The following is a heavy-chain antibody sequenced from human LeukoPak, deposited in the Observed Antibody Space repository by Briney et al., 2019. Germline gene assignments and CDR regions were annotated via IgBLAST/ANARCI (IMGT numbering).Heavy chain of an antibody. CDR3: ARGWFGFWYNNYGDDNAFDI. CDR1: GGSPSGYF. J-gene: IGHJ3*02. Sequence: SETLSLTCAVDGGSPSGYFWSCLPHVPRKGVEGVGEVYQSGRTNYNPPLKNRLTIAVDQSKNQLSQKLGFVTATDTAMYFCARGWFGFWYNNYGDDNAFDIWGHGTSVSVSS. CDR2: VYQSGRT. V-gene: IGHV4-34*01. D-gene: IGHD1-1*01.